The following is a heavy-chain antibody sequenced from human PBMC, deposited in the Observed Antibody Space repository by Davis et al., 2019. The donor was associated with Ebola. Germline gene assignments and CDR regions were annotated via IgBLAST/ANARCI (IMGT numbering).Heavy chain of an antibody. CDR2: LGLSADT. J-gene: IGHJ5*02. Sequence: GESLKISCAASGFIFSSYVMSWVRQAPGKGLEWVSTLGLSADTYYADSVKGRFTISRDNSKNTLYLQMNSLRAEDTAVYYCAKGGRDIVVVVAATGFDPWGQGTLVTVSS. CDR1: GFIFSSYV. D-gene: IGHD2-15*01. CDR3: AKGGRDIVVVVAATGFDP. V-gene: IGHV3-23*01.